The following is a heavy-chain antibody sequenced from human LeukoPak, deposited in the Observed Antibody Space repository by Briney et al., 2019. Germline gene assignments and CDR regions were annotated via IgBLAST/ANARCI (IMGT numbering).Heavy chain of an antibody. CDR2: IKSDGRT. D-gene: IGHD3-22*01. CDR3: ARAPSEIGGYYPEYFRH. J-gene: IGHJ1*01. Sequence: GGSLRLSCAAAGFTLSNYWMHWVRQAPGKGLVWVSRIKSDGRTNYADSVKGRVTISRDNAKNTVSLQMNSLRAEDTGVYYCARAPSEIGGYYPEYFRHWGQGTLVTVSS. V-gene: IGHV3-74*01. CDR1: GFTLSNYW.